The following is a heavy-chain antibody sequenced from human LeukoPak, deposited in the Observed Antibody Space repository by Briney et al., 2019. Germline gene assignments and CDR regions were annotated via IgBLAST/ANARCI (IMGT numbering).Heavy chain of an antibody. J-gene: IGHJ4*02. V-gene: IGHV3-21*01. Sequence: GGSLRLSCAASGFTFSSYAMSWVRQAPGKGLEWVSSISSSSSYIYYADSVKGRFTISRDNAKSSLYLQMNSLRAEDTAVYYCARPRGGPFDYWGQGTLVTVSS. CDR3: ARPRGGPFDY. CDR1: GFTFSSYA. CDR2: ISSSSSYI. D-gene: IGHD3-16*01.